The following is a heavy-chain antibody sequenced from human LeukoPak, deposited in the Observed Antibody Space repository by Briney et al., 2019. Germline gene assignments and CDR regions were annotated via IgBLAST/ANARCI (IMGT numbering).Heavy chain of an antibody. CDR2: MDQDGSEE. V-gene: IGHV3-7*03. Sequence: GGSLRLSCAAFGFTLSDYWMSWVRQAPGKGLEWVANMDQDGSEENYVDSVKGRFTISRDNSKNTLYLQMNSLRAEDTAVYYWWKIITLFQLQWGLYYYLGQGTLVTVSS. CDR3: WKIITLFQLQWGLYYY. CDR1: GFTLSDYW. J-gene: IGHJ4*02. D-gene: IGHD3-10*02.